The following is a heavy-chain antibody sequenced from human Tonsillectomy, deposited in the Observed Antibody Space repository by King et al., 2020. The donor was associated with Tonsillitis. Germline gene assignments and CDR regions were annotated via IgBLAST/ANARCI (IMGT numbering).Heavy chain of an antibody. V-gene: IGHV3-49*03. Sequence: VQLVESGGGLVQPGRSLRLSCTASGFTFGDYAMSWFRQAPGKGLEGVGFIRSKAYGGTTEYAASVRGRFTISRDDSKSIAYLQMTSLKTEDTAVYYCTRVFGDYELLHFDYWGQGTLVTVSS. CDR2: IRSKAYGGTT. CDR3: TRVFGDYELLHFDY. CDR1: GFTFGDYA. D-gene: IGHD4-17*01. J-gene: IGHJ4*02.